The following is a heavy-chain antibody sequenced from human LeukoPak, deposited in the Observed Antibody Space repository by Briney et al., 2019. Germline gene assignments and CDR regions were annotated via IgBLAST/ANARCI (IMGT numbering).Heavy chain of an antibody. D-gene: IGHD2-8*01. Sequence: GGSLRLSCAASGFAVHTYWMTWHRQAPGKGLEWVANIKGDGGEKYYLDSVKGRFTVSRDNVKNSVYLQMDSLRVEDTAVYYCTRGPYCTPTSCQSFFDHWGQGTLVTVSS. J-gene: IGHJ4*02. V-gene: IGHV3-7*01. CDR2: IKGDGGEK. CDR1: GFAVHTYW. CDR3: TRGPYCTPTSCQSFFDH.